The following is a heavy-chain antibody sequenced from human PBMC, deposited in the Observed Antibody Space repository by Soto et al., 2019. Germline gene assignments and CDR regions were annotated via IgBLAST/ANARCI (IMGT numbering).Heavy chain of an antibody. V-gene: IGHV1-69*01. CDR2: IIPIFGTA. CDR1: GGTFSSYA. D-gene: IGHD3-22*01. Sequence: QVQLVQSGAEVKKPGSSVKVSCKASGGTFSSYAISWVRQAPGQGLEWMGGIIPIFGTANYAQKFQGRVTITADESTSTAYMELSSLRSEDTAVYYCAAPYYYYSSGYHQSYYYGMDVWGQGTTVTVSS. J-gene: IGHJ6*02. CDR3: AAPYYYYSSGYHQSYYYGMDV.